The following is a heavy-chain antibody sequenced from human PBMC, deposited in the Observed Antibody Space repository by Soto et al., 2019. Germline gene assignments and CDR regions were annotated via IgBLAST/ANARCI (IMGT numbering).Heavy chain of an antibody. V-gene: IGHV5-51*01. CDR3: ASYPIAAQIWYFDI. D-gene: IGHD6-13*01. CDR2: IYPSDSDT. Sequence: GVSLRACWKGSGYSFTSYWIGWVRQMPGKGLEGMGIIYPSDSDTRYSPSFPGQVTISADKSISTSYLQWSSLKASDTAMHYGASYPIAAQIWYFDIRGHGTLVTVSS. J-gene: IGHJ2*01. CDR1: GYSFTSYW.